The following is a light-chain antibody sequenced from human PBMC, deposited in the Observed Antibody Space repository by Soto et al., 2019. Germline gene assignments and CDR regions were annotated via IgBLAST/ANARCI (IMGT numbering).Light chain of an antibody. CDR3: QQFGSSPIT. J-gene: IGKJ5*01. CDR1: QSLGSTY. CDR2: ATS. V-gene: IGKV3-20*01. Sequence: ENVLTQSPGTLSLSPGEGATLSCSASQSLGSTYLAWYQQKPGQAPRLLIYATSSRAPYIPDRFSGSGAGTDFTLTINRLEPEDFAVYYCQQFGSSPITFGQGTRLEIK.